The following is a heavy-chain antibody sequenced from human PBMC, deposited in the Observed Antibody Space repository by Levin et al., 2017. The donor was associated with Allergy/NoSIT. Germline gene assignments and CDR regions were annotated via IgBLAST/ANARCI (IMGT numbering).Heavy chain of an antibody. J-gene: IGHJ6*02. CDR3: ARSREGWAFRSMDV. CDR1: GGAIRAFY. D-gene: IGHD1-26*01. CDR2: IYHSGSS. Sequence: SQTLSLTCTVSGGAIRAFYWSWIRQPPGKRLEWIGYIYHSGSSDYSPSLKGRVTISMDKSKNQFSLKLNTVTAADTAVYYCARSREGWAFRSMDVWGQGTTVNVTS. V-gene: IGHV4-59*08.